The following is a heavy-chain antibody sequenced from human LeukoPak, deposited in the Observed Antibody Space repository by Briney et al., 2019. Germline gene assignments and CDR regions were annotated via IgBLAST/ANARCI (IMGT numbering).Heavy chain of an antibody. Sequence: GSLRLSCAASGFTFSSYTMNWVRQAPGKGLEWVSSISSSSSYIYYADSVKGRFTISRDNSKNSLYLQMNSLRAEDTAIYYCASGSSLLPASGYWGQGTLVTVSS. D-gene: IGHD1-26*01. CDR3: ASGSSLLPASGY. J-gene: IGHJ4*02. CDR2: ISSSSSYI. V-gene: IGHV3-21*01. CDR1: GFTFSSYT.